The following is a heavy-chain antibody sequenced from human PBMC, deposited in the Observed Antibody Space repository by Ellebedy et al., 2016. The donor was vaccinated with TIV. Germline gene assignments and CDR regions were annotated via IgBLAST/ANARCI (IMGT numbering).Heavy chain of an antibody. J-gene: IGHJ3*02. V-gene: IGHV5-51*01. Sequence: GESLKISXKSSGYTFTTYWIAWVRQMPGKGLEWVGVLYPRDSDTRYSPSFQGQVTISADKSINTAYLQWSRLEASDTAMYYCARQRGDDGFDIWGQGTMVTVSS. CDR3: ARQRGDDGFDI. CDR1: GYTFTTYW. CDR2: LYPRDSDT. D-gene: IGHD3-10*01.